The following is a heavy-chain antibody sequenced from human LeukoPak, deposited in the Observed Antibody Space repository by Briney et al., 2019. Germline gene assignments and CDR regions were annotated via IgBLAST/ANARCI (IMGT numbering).Heavy chain of an antibody. J-gene: IGHJ5*02. CDR2: IIPILGIA. CDR3: ARVPAARDNWFDP. V-gene: IGHV1-69*02. Sequence: SVKVSCKASGGTFSSYTISWVRQAPGQGLEWVGRIIPILGIANYAQKFQGRVTITAGKSTSTAYMELSSLRSEDTAVYYCARVPAARDNWFDPWGQGTLVTVSS. CDR1: GGTFSSYT. D-gene: IGHD2-2*01.